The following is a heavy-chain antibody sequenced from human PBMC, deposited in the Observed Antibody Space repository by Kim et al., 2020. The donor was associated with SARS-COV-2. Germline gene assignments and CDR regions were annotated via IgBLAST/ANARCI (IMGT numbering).Heavy chain of an antibody. CDR1: GGSFSGYY. CDR3: ARSRVVRGVIDY. V-gene: IGHV4-34*01. D-gene: IGHD3-10*01. J-gene: IGHJ4*02. CDR2: INHSGST. Sequence: SETLSLTCAVYGGSFSGYYWSWIRQLPGKGLEWIGEINHSGSTNYNPSLKSRVTISVDTSKNQFSLKLSSVTAADTAVYYCARSRVVRGVIDYWGQGTLVTVSS.